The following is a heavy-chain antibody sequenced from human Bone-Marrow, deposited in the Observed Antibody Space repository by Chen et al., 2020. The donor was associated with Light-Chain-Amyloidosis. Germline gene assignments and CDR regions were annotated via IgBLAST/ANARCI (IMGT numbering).Heavy chain of an antibody. V-gene: IGHV3-7*01. J-gene: IGHJ1*01. Sequence: EVQLVESGGGLVQPGGSLRLSCTDHGFTRSRYWMSWVRQAPGKGLEWVANIERDGDEKNYVDSVKGRFTISRDNAKNSLYLQMNSLRDEDTAVYYCARESTSSEGGCWGQGALVTVSS. CDR2: IERDGDEK. D-gene: IGHD1-26*01. CDR1: GFTRSRYW. CDR3: ARESTSSEGGC.